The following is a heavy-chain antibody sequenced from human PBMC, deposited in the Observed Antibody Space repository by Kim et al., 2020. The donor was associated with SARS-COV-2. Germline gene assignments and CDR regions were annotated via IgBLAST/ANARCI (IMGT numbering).Heavy chain of an antibody. J-gene: IGHJ4*02. CDR3: TRTRRAWGGVQLWLLADY. V-gene: IGHV3-49*03. CDR1: GITFGDYA. CDR2: IRSKTYGGTT. Sequence: GGSLRLSCTASGITFGDYALSWFRQAPGKGLEWVGFIRSKTYGGTTEYAASVKGRFTISRDDSKSIAYLQMNSLKTEDTAVYYCTRTRRAWGGVQLWLLADYWGQGTLVTVSS. D-gene: IGHD5-18*01.